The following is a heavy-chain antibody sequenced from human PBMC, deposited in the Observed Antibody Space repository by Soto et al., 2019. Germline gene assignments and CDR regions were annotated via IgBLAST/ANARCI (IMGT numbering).Heavy chain of an antibody. Sequence: EVQLLESGGGLVQPGGSLRLSCAASGFTFSSYAMSWVRQAPGKGLEWVSAISGSGGSTYYADSVKGRFTISSDNSKNTLYLQMNSLRAEDTAVYYCAKGRRAGIAPTGDWGQGTLVTVSS. J-gene: IGHJ4*02. CDR3: AKGRRAGIAPTGD. CDR1: GFTFSSYA. V-gene: IGHV3-23*01. CDR2: ISGSGGST. D-gene: IGHD6-13*01.